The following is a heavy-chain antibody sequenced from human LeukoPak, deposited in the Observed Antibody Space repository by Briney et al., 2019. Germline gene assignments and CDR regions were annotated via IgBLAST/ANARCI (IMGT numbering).Heavy chain of an antibody. V-gene: IGHV4-4*02. D-gene: IGHD2-21*01. CDR3: AKSDCGTIGCKVLDY. Sequence: SETLSLTCAVSGGSISSSNWWSWVRQPPGKGLEWIGEIYHSGSTNYNPSLKSRVTISVDKSKNQFSLKLSSVTATDTAIYYCAKSDCGTIGCKVLDYWGQGTLVTVSS. CDR1: GGSISSSNW. J-gene: IGHJ4*02. CDR2: IYHSGST.